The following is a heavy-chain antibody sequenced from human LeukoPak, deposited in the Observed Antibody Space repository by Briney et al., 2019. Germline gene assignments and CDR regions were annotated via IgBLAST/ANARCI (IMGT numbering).Heavy chain of an antibody. D-gene: IGHD6-13*01. CDR3: ARDKSSSWYYYYYYMDV. Sequence: PGGSLRLSCAASGFTFSSYWMSWVRQAPGKGLEWVANIKQDGSEKYYVDSVKGRFTISRDNAKNSLYLQMNSLRAEDTAVYYCARDKSSSWYYYYYYMDVCGKGTTVTVSS. V-gene: IGHV3-7*01. CDR2: IKQDGSEK. CDR1: GFTFSSYW. J-gene: IGHJ6*03.